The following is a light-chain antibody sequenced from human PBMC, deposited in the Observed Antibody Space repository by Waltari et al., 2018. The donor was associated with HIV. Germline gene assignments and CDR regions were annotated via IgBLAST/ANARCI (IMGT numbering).Light chain of an antibody. V-gene: IGKV4-1*01. Sequence: DIVMTQSPDSLAVSLGERATIHCRSSQTVLYTSSNKNYLAWYQQRPGQPPTLLIYWASTRESGVPDRFSGSGSGTDFTLTISSLQAEDVAVYYCQQYYSTPLTFGPGTKVDIK. CDR2: WAS. CDR1: QTVLYTSSNKNY. J-gene: IGKJ3*01. CDR3: QQYYSTPLT.